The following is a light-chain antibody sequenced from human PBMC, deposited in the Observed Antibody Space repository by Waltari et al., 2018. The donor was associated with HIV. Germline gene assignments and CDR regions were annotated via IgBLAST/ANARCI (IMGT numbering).Light chain of an antibody. CDR1: VLAKKY. CDR3: YSAADNDLRV. Sequence: SYELTQPSSVSVSPGQTARITCPGDVLAKKYARGFQQKPGQAPVLVFYKDSERPSGIPGRFAASRSGTTVALTIGGTQVEGGAHYYCYSAADNDLRVFGGGTKLTVL. V-gene: IGLV3-27*01. CDR2: KDS. J-gene: IGLJ3*02.